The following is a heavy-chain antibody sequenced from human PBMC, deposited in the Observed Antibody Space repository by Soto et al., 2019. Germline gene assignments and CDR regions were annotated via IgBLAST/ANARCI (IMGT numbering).Heavy chain of an antibody. J-gene: IGHJ5*02. CDR2: IYYSGST. CDR3: ARIPVDTYMINWFDP. V-gene: IGHV4-61*08. D-gene: IGHD5-18*01. Sequence: SETLSITCTVSGGSVSSGDYYWSWIRQPPGKGLEWIGYIYYSGSTNYNPSLKSRVSISLDTSKNQFSLRLTSVTAADTAVYYCARIPVDTYMINWFDPWGQGTLVTVSS. CDR1: GGSVSSGDYY.